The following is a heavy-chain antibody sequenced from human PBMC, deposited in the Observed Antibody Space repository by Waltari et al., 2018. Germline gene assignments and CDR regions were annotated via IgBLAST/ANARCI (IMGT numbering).Heavy chain of an antibody. D-gene: IGHD3-22*01. J-gene: IGHJ4*02. Sequence: QVQLQQWGAGLLKPSETLSLTCAVYGGSFSGYYWSWIRQPPGKGLEWIGEINHSGSTNYNPSLKSRVTISVDTSKNQFSLKLSSVTAADTAVYYCARGLAYYYDSLSGFDYWGQGTLVTVSS. CDR2: INHSGST. CDR3: ARGLAYYYDSLSGFDY. V-gene: IGHV4-34*01. CDR1: GGSFSGYY.